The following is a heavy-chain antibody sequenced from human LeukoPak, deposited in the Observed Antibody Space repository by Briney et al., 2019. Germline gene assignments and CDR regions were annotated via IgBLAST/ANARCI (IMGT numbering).Heavy chain of an antibody. Sequence: GGSLRLSCAASGFTFSSYAMHWVRQAPGKGLEWVSGISWNSDEIDYADSMEGVFGSSRDNGDNSLYLPINRLRADDTAFYYGSKDINAGTTCEYFASWGQGTLVTVSS. J-gene: IGHJ4*02. CDR3: SKDINAGTTCEYFAS. V-gene: IGHV3-9*01. CDR2: ISWNSDEI. CDR1: GFTFSSYA. D-gene: IGHD1-1*01.